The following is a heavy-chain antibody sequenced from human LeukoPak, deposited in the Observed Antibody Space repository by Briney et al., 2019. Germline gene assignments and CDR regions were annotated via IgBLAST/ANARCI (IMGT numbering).Heavy chain of an antibody. CDR1: GFTFSSYA. CDR2: ISNSGGGT. J-gene: IGHJ4*02. D-gene: IGHD3-22*01. Sequence: GGSLRLSCAASGFTFSSYAMSWVRQAPGKGLEWVSAISNSGGGTYYADSVKGRFTVSRDDSKNTLYLQMNSLRAEDTAVYYCARATDYYHSSAYSYSLDYWGQGTLVTVSS. CDR3: ARATDYYHSSAYSYSLDY. V-gene: IGHV3-23*01.